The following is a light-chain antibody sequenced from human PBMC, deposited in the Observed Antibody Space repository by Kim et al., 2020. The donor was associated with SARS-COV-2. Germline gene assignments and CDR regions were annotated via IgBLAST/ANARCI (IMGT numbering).Light chain of an antibody. CDR3: NSRDSSGNRWV. CDR2: PET. Sequence: SSELTQDPAVSVALGQTVSITFQGDSIRSYFASWYQQKPGQAPILVLYPETNRPSGIPDRFSGSVSGNMSSLTITGAQAEDEADYYCNSRDSSGNRWVFGGGTQLTVL. CDR1: SIRSYF. V-gene: IGLV3-19*01. J-gene: IGLJ3*02.